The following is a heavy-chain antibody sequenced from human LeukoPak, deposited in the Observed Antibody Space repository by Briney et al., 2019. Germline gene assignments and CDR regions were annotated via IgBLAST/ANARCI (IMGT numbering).Heavy chain of an antibody. J-gene: IGHJ4*02. D-gene: IGHD3-10*01. CDR1: GGSISSYY. V-gene: IGHV4-4*09. Sequence: SETLSLTCTVSGGSISSYYWSWIRQPPGKGLEWIGYIYTSGSTNYNPSLKSRVTISVDTSKNQFSLKLSSVTAADTAVYYCARRRFSGFDYWGQGTLVTVSS. CDR2: IYTSGST. CDR3: ARRRFSGFDY.